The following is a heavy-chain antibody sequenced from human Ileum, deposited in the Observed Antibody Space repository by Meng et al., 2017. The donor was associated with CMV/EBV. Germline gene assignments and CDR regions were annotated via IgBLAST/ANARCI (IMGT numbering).Heavy chain of an antibody. CDR1: GISFSAYW. J-gene: IGHJ4*02. D-gene: IGHD5-18*01. CDR2: ISSDGTIT. V-gene: IGHV3-74*01. Sequence: GESPKISCATSGISFSAYWMHWVRQAPGKGLFWVSLISSDGTITKYAASVRGRFTISRDSATNTLYLQMNSLTAEDTAVYYCASWGSVGYSYGSYYFDSWGQGTLVTVSS. CDR3: ASWGSVGYSYGSYYFDS.